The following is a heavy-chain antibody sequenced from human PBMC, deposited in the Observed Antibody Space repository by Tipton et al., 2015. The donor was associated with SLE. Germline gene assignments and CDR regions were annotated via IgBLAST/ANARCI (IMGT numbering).Heavy chain of an antibody. Sequence: TLSLTCTVSGGSISSYYWSWIRQPPGKGLEWTGYIYYSGSTNYNPSLKSRVTISVDTSKNQFSLKLSSVTAADTAVYYCARGGYYYSEYFQHWGQGTLVTVSS. J-gene: IGHJ1*01. V-gene: IGHV4-59*01. D-gene: IGHD3-22*01. CDR1: GGSISSYY. CDR2: IYYSGST. CDR3: ARGGYYYSEYFQH.